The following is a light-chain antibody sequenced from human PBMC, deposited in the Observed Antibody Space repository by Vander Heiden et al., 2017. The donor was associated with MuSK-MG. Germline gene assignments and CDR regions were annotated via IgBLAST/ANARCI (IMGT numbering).Light chain of an antibody. V-gene: IGKV3-20*01. Sequence: EIVLTQSPGTLSLSPGERATLSCRASQSVSSSYFAWYQQTPGQAPRLLIYGASSRATGIPERFTGSGSGTDFTLTISRLDPEDFAVYYCQQYGSAPYTFGPGTKLEIE. CDR3: QQYGSAPYT. CDR2: GAS. CDR1: QSVSSSY. J-gene: IGKJ2*01.